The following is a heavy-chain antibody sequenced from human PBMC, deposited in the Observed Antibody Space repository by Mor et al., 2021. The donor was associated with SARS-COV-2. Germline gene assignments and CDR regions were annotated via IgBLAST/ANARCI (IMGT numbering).Heavy chain of an antibody. CDR2: ISSSSSYI. V-gene: IGHV3-21*01. J-gene: IGHJ5*02. D-gene: IGHD5-12*01. CDR3: ARDPGGYGTWWFDP. Sequence: ISSSSSYIYNADKVKGRFTISRDSAKNSLYLQMNSLRGEDTAVYYCARDPGGYGTWWFDPWGQGTLVSVSS.